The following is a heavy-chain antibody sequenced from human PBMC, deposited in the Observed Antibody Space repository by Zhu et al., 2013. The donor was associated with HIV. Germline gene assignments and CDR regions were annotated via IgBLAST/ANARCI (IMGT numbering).Heavy chain of an antibody. J-gene: IGHJ6*03. Sequence: QVQLVQSGAEVKKPGASVKVSCKTSGYTLTDYYIHWVRQAPGQGLEWMGWINPNSGGTNYAHNFQGRVTMTRDTSISTAYMELSRLRSDDTAVYYCARVRGEGDGAYYYHYMDVWGKGTTVTVSS. V-gene: IGHV1-2*02. D-gene: IGHD3-10*01. CDR3: ARVRGEGDGAYYYHYMDV. CDR2: INPNSGGT. CDR1: GYTLTDYY.